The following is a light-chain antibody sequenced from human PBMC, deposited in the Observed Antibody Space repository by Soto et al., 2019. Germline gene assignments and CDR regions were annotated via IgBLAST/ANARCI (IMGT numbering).Light chain of an antibody. CDR2: EVT. V-gene: IGLV2-14*01. CDR3: SSYTVSSTWV. CDR1: SNDVGIYNY. J-gene: IGLJ3*02. Sequence: QSALTQPASVSGSPGQSITISCTGTSNDVGIYNYVSWFQHHPGKAPKLIIYEVTNQPSGVSDRFSGSKSDNTASLTISGLQAEDEADYYCSSYTVSSTWVFGGGTKLTVL.